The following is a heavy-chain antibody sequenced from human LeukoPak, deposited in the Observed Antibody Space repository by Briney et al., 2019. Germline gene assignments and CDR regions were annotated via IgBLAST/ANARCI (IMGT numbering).Heavy chain of an antibody. CDR1: GGSFSGYY. J-gene: IGHJ4*02. Sequence: PSETLSLTCAVYGGSFSGYYWSWIRQPPGKGLEWIGEINHSGSTNYNPSLKSRVTISVDTSKNQFSLKLSSVTAADTAVYYCARSFLYYYDSSGYPDYWGQGTLVTVSS. CDR3: ARSFLYYYDSSGYPDY. V-gene: IGHV4-34*01. CDR2: INHSGST. D-gene: IGHD3-22*01.